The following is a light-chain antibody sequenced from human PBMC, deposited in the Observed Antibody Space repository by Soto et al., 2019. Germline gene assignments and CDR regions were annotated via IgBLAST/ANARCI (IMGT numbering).Light chain of an antibody. V-gene: IGKV1-5*01. CDR1: QTISSW. Sequence: DIQVAQSPSFLSESVEDRVTITCRASQTISSWLAWYQQKPGKAPKLLIYDASNLQSGIPSRFSGSGSGTEFTLTISSLQPDDFATYYCQQYNSYSWTFGQGTKVDIK. CDR3: QQYNSYSWT. J-gene: IGKJ1*01. CDR2: DAS.